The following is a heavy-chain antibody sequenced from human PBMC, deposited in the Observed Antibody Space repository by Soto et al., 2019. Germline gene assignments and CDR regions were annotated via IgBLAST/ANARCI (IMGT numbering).Heavy chain of an antibody. V-gene: IGHV4-39*01. CDR2: IYYSGST. CDR3: ARVEYYDSSGYTDWYFDL. Sequence: SETLSLTCTVSGGSISSSSYYWGWIRQPPGKGLEWIGSIYYSGSTYYNPSLKSRVTISVDTSKNQFSLKLSSVTAADTAVYYCARVEYYDSSGYTDWYFDLWGRGTLVTVAS. CDR1: GGSISSSSYY. D-gene: IGHD3-22*01. J-gene: IGHJ2*01.